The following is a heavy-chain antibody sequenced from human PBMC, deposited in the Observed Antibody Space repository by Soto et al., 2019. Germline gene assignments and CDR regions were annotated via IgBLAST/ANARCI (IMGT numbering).Heavy chain of an antibody. CDR3: ATLPPRIVVVVLPIPS. D-gene: IGHD2-15*01. CDR1: GGSIRSTNW. CDR2: VYHTGST. Sequence: PPETLSLTCLVSGGSIRSTNWWTWVRQTPGKGLEWIGEVYHTGSTKYNPSLKNRVTISVDKSNNQFSLNLKSVTAADTAVYYCATLPPRIVVVVLPIPSWGQGTLVTVSS. J-gene: IGHJ4*02. V-gene: IGHV4-4*03.